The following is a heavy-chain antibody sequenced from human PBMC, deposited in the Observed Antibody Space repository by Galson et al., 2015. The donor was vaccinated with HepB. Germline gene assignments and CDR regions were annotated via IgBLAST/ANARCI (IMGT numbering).Heavy chain of an antibody. CDR1: GFTFSSYQ. D-gene: IGHD6-19*01. Sequence: SLRLSCAASGFTFSSYQMKWVRQAPGKGLEWVSYISSSGTTIYYADSVKGRFTISRDNSKNTLYLQMNSLRAEDTAVYYCAKDLLYSSGWYRGSGFDYWGQGTLVTVSS. CDR3: AKDLLYSSGWYRGSGFDY. V-gene: IGHV3-48*03. CDR2: ISSSGTTI. J-gene: IGHJ4*02.